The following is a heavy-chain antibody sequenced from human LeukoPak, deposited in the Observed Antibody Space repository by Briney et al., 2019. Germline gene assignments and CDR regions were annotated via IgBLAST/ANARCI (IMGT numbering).Heavy chain of an antibody. D-gene: IGHD3-10*01. V-gene: IGHV3-11*01. Sequence: GGSLRLSCAASGFTFSDYYMSWIRQAPGKGLEWVSYISSSGSTIYYADSVKGRFTISRDNAKNSLYLQMKSLRAEDTAVYYCARGDGGVIIPNYYYYMDVWGKGTTVTISS. CDR3: ARGDGGVIIPNYYYYMDV. CDR1: GFTFSDYY. CDR2: ISSSGSTI. J-gene: IGHJ6*03.